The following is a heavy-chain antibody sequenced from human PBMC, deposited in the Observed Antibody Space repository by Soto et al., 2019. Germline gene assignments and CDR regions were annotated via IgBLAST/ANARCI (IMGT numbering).Heavy chain of an antibody. CDR1: SGSISSSNW. D-gene: IGHD1-1*01. Sequence: SETLSLTCAVSSGSISSSNWWSWVRQPPGKGLEWIGEIYHSGSTNYNPSLKSRVTISVDKSKNQFSLKLGSVTAADTAVYYCARDRLGNFKYYYYMDVWGKGTTVTVSS. CDR2: IYHSGST. V-gene: IGHV4-4*02. CDR3: ARDRLGNFKYYYYMDV. J-gene: IGHJ6*03.